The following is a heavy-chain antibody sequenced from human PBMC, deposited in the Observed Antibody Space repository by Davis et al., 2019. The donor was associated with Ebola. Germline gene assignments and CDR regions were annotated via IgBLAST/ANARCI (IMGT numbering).Heavy chain of an antibody. CDR3: AREDIVVVVTATSSGYYYGMDV. CDR1: GYTFTSYY. D-gene: IGHD2-15*01. Sequence: ASVKVSCKASGYTFTSYYMHWVRQAPGQGLEWMGIINPSGGSTSYAQKFQGRVTMTRDTSTSTVYMELSSLRSEDTAVYYCAREDIVVVVTATSSGYYYGMDVWGKGTTVTVSS. V-gene: IGHV1-46*01. J-gene: IGHJ6*04. CDR2: INPSGGST.